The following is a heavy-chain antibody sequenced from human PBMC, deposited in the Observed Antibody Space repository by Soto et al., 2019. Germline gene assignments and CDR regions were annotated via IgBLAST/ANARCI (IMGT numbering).Heavy chain of an antibody. J-gene: IGHJ4*02. CDR2: ISYDGSNK. CDR3: ARVPSSSGRAHFDY. Sequence: QVQLVESGGGVVQPGRSLRLSCAASGFTFSSYAMHRVRQAPGKGLEWVAVISYDGSNKYYADSVKGRFTISRDNSKNTLYPEMNSLRAEDTAVYYCARVPSSSGRAHFDYWGQGTLVTVS. V-gene: IGHV3-30-3*01. D-gene: IGHD2-15*01. CDR1: GFTFSSYA.